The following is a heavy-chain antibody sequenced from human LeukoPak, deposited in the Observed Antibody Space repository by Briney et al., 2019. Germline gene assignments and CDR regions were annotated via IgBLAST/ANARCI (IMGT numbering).Heavy chain of an antibody. J-gene: IGHJ4*02. CDR3: ASPRFVVVVAATYFDY. V-gene: IGHV3-21*01. D-gene: IGHD2-15*01. CDR1: GFTFSSYS. CDR2: ISSSSSYI. Sequence: PGGSLRLSCAASGFTFSSYSMNWVRQAPGKGLEWISSISSSSSYIYYADSVKGRFTISRDNAKNSLYLQMNSLRAEDTAVYYCASPRFVVVVAATYFDYWGQGTLVTVSS.